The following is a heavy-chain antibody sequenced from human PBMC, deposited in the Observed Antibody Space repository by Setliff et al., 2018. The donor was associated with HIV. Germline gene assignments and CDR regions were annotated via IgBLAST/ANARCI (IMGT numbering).Heavy chain of an antibody. Sequence: LRLSCAASGFTFINGWMSWVRQAPGKGLEWVGRIKSKADGETTDYAAPVKGRFTISRDDSKNTLFLQMNSLKIEDTAVYYCTTAQWVLVGATPFDYWGQGALVTVSS. J-gene: IGHJ4*02. D-gene: IGHD1-26*01. V-gene: IGHV3-15*01. CDR1: GFTFINGW. CDR2: IKSKADGETT. CDR3: TTAQWVLVGATPFDY.